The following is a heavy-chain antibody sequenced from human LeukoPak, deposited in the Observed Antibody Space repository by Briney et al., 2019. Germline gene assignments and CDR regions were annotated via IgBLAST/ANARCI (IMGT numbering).Heavy chain of an antibody. CDR2: INPNSGGT. D-gene: IGHD4-23*01. J-gene: IGHJ4*02. Sequence: ASAKVSCKASGYTFTGYYMHWVRQAPGQGLEWMGWINPNSGGTNYAQKFQGRVTMTRDTSISTAYMELSRLRSDDTAVYYCARSSTVVTPVDHWGQGTLVTVSS. V-gene: IGHV1-2*02. CDR1: GYTFTGYY. CDR3: ARSSTVVTPVDH.